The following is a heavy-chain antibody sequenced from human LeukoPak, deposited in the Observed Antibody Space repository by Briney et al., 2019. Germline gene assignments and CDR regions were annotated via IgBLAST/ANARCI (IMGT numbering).Heavy chain of an antibody. CDR3: ARHEPSEPWRYQYSCGPFDY. V-gene: IGHV4-39*01. CDR2: TYYSGST. J-gene: IGHJ4*02. Sequence: SETLSLTCTVSGGSISSSSYYWGWIRQPPGKGLEWIGSTYYSGSTYYNPSLKSRVTISVDTSKNQFSLKLSSVTAADTAVYYCARHEPSEPWRYQYSCGPFDYWGQGTLVTVSS. CDR1: GGSISSSSYY. D-gene: IGHD5-18*01.